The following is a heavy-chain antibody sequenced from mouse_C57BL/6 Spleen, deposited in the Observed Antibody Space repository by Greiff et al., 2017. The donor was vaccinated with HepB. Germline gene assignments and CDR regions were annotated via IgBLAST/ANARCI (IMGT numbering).Heavy chain of an antibody. CDR2: IDPEDGET. J-gene: IGHJ2*01. CDR3: AEWDGGGAFFDH. Sequence: EVQGVESGAELVKPGASVKLSCTASGFNIKDYYMHWVKQRTEQGLEWIGRIDPEDGETKYAPKFQGKATITADTSSNTAYLQLSSLTSEDTAVYYRAEWDGGGAFFDHWGQGTTLTVSS. CDR1: GFNIKDYY. V-gene: IGHV14-2*01. D-gene: IGHD4-1*01.